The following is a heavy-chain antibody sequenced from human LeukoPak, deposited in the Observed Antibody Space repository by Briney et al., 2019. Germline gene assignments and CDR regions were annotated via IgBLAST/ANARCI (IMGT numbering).Heavy chain of an antibody. CDR1: GYSFTSYW. Sequence: KNGESLKISCKGSGYSFTSYWIGWVRQMPGEGLEWIGIIYPGDYDTRYSPSFQGQVTITADKSISPAYLQWSSLKASDTAMYYCARQDCSSTSCSSYDCWGQGTLVTVSS. CDR2: IYPGDYDT. V-gene: IGHV5-51*01. D-gene: IGHD2-2*01. J-gene: IGHJ4*02. CDR3: ARQDCSSTSCSSYDC.